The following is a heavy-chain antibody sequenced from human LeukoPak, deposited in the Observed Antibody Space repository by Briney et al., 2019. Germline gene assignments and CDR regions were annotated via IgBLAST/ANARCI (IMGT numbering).Heavy chain of an antibody. D-gene: IGHD2-15*01. Sequence: SETLSLTCTVSGDSISSSSSYWGWIRQPPGEGLEWIGSIYYSGSTYYNTSLKSRVTISADTSKNQFSLKLSSVTAADTAVYYCASFTMYRYCSGGNCYSSPAKNWGQGTLVTVSS. CDR2: IYYSGST. J-gene: IGHJ4*02. CDR1: GDSISSSSSY. V-gene: IGHV4-39*01. CDR3: ASFTMYRYCSGGNCYSSPAKN.